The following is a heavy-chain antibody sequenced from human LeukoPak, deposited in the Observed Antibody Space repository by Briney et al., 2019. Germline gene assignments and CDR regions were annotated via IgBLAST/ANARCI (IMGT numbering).Heavy chain of an antibody. D-gene: IGHD2-2*01. CDR2: ISAYNGNT. CDR3: ARSYCSSTSCYGGYYFDY. J-gene: IGHJ4*02. CDR1: GYTFTGYY. V-gene: IGHV1-18*04. Sequence: GASVKVSCKASGYTFTGYYMHWVRQAPGQGLEWMGWISAYNGNTNYAQKLQGRVTMTTDTSTSTAYMELRSLRSDDTAVYYCARSYCSSTSCYGGYYFDYWGQGTLVTVSS.